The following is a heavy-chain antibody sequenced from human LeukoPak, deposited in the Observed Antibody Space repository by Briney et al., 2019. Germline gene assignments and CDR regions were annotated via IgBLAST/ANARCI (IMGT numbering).Heavy chain of an antibody. D-gene: IGHD2-2*01. J-gene: IGHJ5*02. CDR2: ISAYNGNT. Sequence: ASVKVSCKASGYTFTSYGINWVRQAPGQALEWMGWISAYNGNTNYAQKLQGRVTITTDTSTSTAYMELRSLRSDDTAVYYCARNTGYCSRTSCYDWFDPWGQGTLVTVSS. CDR1: GYTFTSYG. V-gene: IGHV1-18*01. CDR3: ARNTGYCSRTSCYDWFDP.